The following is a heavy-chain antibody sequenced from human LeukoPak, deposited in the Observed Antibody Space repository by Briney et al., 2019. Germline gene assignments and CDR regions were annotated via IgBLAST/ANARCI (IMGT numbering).Heavy chain of an antibody. Sequence: GGSLRLSCAASGFTFSNAWMSWVRQAPGKGLEWVGRIKSKTDGGTTDYAAPVKGRFTISRDDSKNTLYLQMNSLKTEDTAVYYCTADQYYDFWRGYYGNIKFDYWGQGTLVTVSS. CDR1: GFTFSNAW. D-gene: IGHD3-3*01. V-gene: IGHV3-15*01. CDR3: TADQYYDFWRGYYGNIKFDY. J-gene: IGHJ4*02. CDR2: IKSKTDGGTT.